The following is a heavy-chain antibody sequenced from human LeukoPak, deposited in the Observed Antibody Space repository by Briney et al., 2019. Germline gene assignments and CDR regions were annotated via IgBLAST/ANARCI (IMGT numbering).Heavy chain of an antibody. V-gene: IGHV3-64*01. CDR1: GFTFSYFA. Sequence: PGGSLRLSCAASGFTFSYFAMHWVRQAPGKGLEHVSAISSDGTTTHYANSVKGRFTISRDNSKNTLYLQMGSLRADDMAVYYCAREGWYYDSSGRQRGYSDHWGQGTLVTVSS. CDR3: AREGWYYDSSGRQRGYSDH. J-gene: IGHJ4*02. D-gene: IGHD3-22*01. CDR2: ISSDGTTT.